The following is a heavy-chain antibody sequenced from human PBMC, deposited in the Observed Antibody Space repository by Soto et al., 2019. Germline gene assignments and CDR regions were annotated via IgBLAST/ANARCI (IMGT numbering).Heavy chain of an antibody. D-gene: IGHD6-13*01. CDR2: ISYAGSNK. V-gene: IGHV3-30-3*01. Sequence: QVQLVESGGGVVQPGRSLRLSCAASGFTFSSYAIHWVRQAPGKGLEWVAVISYAGSNKYYADSVKGRFTITRDNSKNTLYLQMNSLRAEDTAVYYCASERIYSSSWHDYWGQGNLVTVSS. CDR1: GFTFSSYA. J-gene: IGHJ4*02. CDR3: ASERIYSSSWHDY.